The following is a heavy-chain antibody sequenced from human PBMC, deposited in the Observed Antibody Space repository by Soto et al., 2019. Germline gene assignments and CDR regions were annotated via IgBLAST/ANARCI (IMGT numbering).Heavy chain of an antibody. CDR3: ATGGRWTMVTLERDY. CDR1: GFTFSNYA. CDR2: IWYDGNNK. V-gene: IGHV3-33*01. D-gene: IGHD4-17*01. Sequence: QVQLVESGGGVVQPGRSLRLSCAASGFTFSNYAMHWVRQAPGKGLEWVAVIWYDGNNKYYADSVKGRFNISRDNPKNTVYLQMNRLRVEDTAVYYCATGGRWTMVTLERDYWGQGTLVTVSS. J-gene: IGHJ4*02.